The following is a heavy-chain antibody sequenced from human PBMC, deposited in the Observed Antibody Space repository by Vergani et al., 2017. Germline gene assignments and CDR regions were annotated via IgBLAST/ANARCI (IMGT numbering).Heavy chain of an antibody. Sequence: QVQLQQWGAGLLKPSETLSLTCAVYGGSFSGYYWSWIRQPPGKGLEWIGEINHSGSTNYNPSLKSRVTISVDTSKNQFSLKLSSVTAADTAVYYCARGMGYSGYGPSRWFDPWGQGTLVTVSS. CDR3: ARGMGYSGYGPSRWFDP. V-gene: IGHV4-34*01. J-gene: IGHJ5*02. CDR1: GGSFSGYY. CDR2: INHSGST. D-gene: IGHD5-12*01.